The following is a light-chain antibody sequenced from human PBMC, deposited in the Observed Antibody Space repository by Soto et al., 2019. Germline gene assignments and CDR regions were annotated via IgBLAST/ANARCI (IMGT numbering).Light chain of an antibody. Sequence: EIVLTQSPATLSLSPGERATLSCRASQSVSSYLAWYQQKPGQAPRLLIYDASNMATGIPARFSGSGSGTDFTITISRLEADDFAVYYCQHRSNWPLTFGGGTKVAIK. CDR2: DAS. V-gene: IGKV3-11*01. J-gene: IGKJ4*01. CDR1: QSVSSY. CDR3: QHRSNWPLT.